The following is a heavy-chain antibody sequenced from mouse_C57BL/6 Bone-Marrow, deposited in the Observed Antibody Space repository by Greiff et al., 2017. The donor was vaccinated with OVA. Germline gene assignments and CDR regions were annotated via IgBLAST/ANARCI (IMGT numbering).Heavy chain of an antibody. CDR3: ARLPGAY. CDR1: GYTFTSYD. V-gene: IGHV1-85*01. CDR2: IYPRDGST. J-gene: IGHJ3*01. Sequence: QVHVKQSGPELVKPGASVKLSCKASGYTFTSYDINWVKQRPGQGLEWIGWIYPRDGSTKYNEKFKGKATLTVDTSSSTAYMELHSLTSEDSAVYFCARLPGAYWGQGTLVTVSA.